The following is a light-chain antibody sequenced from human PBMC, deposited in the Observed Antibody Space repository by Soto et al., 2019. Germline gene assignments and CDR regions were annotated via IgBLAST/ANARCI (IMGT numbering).Light chain of an antibody. CDR2: ETS. J-gene: IGKJ2*01. CDR1: QSIDNN. V-gene: IGKV1-39*01. Sequence: DIQMTQSPSSLSASVGDRLTITCRASQSIDNNLNWYQQKPGKAPKLLIYETSILQSGVPSRFSGSGSGAEFTLTITSLQPEDSATYYCQQSYNSPMFTFGQGTKVDIK. CDR3: QQSYNSPMFT.